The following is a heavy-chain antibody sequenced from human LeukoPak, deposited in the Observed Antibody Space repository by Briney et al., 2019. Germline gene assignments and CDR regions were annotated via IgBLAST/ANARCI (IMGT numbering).Heavy chain of an antibody. J-gene: IGHJ4*02. V-gene: IGHV3-30*14. CDR2: ISYDGSNK. Sequence: GGSLRLSCAASGFTFSSYAMHWARQAPGKGLEWVAVISYDGSNKYYADSVKGRFTISRDNSKNTLYLQMNSLRAEGTAVYYCASIDYWGQGTLVTVSS. CDR3: ASIDY. CDR1: GFTFSSYA.